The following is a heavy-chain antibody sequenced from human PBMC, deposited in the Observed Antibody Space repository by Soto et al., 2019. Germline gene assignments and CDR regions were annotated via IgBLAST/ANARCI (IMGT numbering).Heavy chain of an antibody. D-gene: IGHD2-21*01. CDR1: GGTFSNFV. CDR3: ARAPILVGETTYENYFDY. V-gene: IGHV1-69*13. CDR2: NIPIFGTA. Sequence: SVKVSCKASGGTFSNFVISCVLQSPVRWLEWMGGNIPIFGTANYAQKFQGGVTIIADESTGTTYMELTSLRSEDTAVYYCARAPILVGETTYENYFDYWGQGTLVTVSS. J-gene: IGHJ4*02.